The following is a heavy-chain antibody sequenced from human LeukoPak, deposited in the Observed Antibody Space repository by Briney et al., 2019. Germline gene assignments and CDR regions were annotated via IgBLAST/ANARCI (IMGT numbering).Heavy chain of an antibody. D-gene: IGHD2-8*01. J-gene: IGHJ6*02. CDR1: GSGFIDNY. Sequence: ASVNLSCNASGSGFIDNYIHWVWHGPGQGPELLGWINPLNGDTHYVERFQGRVTMTRVTSISTAYMEVSGLTSDDTALYFCARDRITKSRGDYGMDVWGQGTTVTVSS. V-gene: IGHV1-2*02. CDR2: INPLNGDT. CDR3: ARDRITKSRGDYGMDV.